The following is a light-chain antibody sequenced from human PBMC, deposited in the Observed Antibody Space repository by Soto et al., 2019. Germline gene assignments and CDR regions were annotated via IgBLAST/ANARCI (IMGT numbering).Light chain of an antibody. Sequence: DIQMTQSPSSLSASVGYRFTITCRARLPISNYLAWYQQKPGKMPNLLTYAASTLQAGVPSRFSGSGSGTDFTLTISSLPPEDVEAYYCQKYNGAPLTFGGGTKVDIK. V-gene: IGKV1-27*01. CDR1: LPISNY. CDR2: AAS. J-gene: IGKJ4*01. CDR3: QKYNGAPLT.